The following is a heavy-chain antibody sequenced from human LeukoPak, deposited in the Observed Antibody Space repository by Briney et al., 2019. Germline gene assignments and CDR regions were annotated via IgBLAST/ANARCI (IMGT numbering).Heavy chain of an antibody. V-gene: IGHV3-74*01. CDR2: ITSDGSRT. CDR1: GFTFRSYW. Sequence: PGGSLRLSCAASGFTFRSYWMHWVRQAPGKGLEWVSLITSDGSRTSYADSVKGRFTISRDNAKNTLYLQMNNLRAEDTAVYYCARDTPHGDYVYAFDIWGQGTMVTVSS. CDR3: ARDTPHGDYVYAFDI. D-gene: IGHD4-17*01. J-gene: IGHJ3*02.